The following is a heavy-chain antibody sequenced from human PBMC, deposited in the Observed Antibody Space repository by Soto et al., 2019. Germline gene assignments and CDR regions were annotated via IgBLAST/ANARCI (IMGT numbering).Heavy chain of an antibody. Sequence: PGGSLRLSCAASGFTFSSYGMHWVRQAPGKGLEWVAVIWYDGSNKYYADSVKGRFTISRDNSKNTLYLQMNSLRAEDTAVYYCARDGEGSSELRYCSGGSCVYYYGMDVWGQGTTVTVS. V-gene: IGHV3-33*01. CDR1: GFTFSSYG. CDR3: ARDGEGSSELRYCSGGSCVYYYGMDV. D-gene: IGHD2-15*01. J-gene: IGHJ6*02. CDR2: IWYDGSNK.